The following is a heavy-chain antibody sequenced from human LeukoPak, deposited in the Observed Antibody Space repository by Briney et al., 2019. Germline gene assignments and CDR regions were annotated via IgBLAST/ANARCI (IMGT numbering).Heavy chain of an antibody. D-gene: IGHD6-19*01. J-gene: IGHJ4*02. CDR1: GGSISSYY. CDR3: ARGHLSFSSGCYGGFDY. CDR2: IYYSGST. Sequence: PSETLSLTCTVSGGSISSYYCSWIRQPLGKGLEWIGYIYYSGSTNYNPSLKSRVTISVGPSKNQFSLKLSSVTTADTAVYYCARGHLSFSSGCYGGFDYWGQGTLVTVSS. V-gene: IGHV4-59*01.